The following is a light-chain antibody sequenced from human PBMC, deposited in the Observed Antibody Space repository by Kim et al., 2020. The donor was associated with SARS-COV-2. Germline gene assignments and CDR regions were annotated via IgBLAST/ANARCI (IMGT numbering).Light chain of an antibody. CDR2: GKN. J-gene: IGLJ2*01. CDR1: SLRSYY. Sequence: VALGKTVRRTCQGDSLRSYYETWYQKKPGQAPIVVIYGKNNRPSGIPDRFSGSSSGNTASLTITGTQAGDEADYYCNSRDSNDNVVFGGGTQLTVL. CDR3: NSRDSNDNVV. V-gene: IGLV3-19*01.